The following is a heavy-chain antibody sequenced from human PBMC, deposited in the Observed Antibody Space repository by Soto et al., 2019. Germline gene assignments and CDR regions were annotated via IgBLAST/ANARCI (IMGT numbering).Heavy chain of an antibody. J-gene: IGHJ4*02. CDR1: GYTFNSYG. V-gene: IGHV1-18*01. Sequence: GASVKVSCKASGYTFNSYGISWVRQAPGQGLEWMGWISAYNGNTNYAQKFQTRVTMTTDTSTSTAYMELRSLRSDDTAVYYCAGGWQSTFTTGLDYWGQGTLVTRLL. CDR2: ISAYNGNT. CDR3: AGGWQSTFTTGLDY. D-gene: IGHD1-1*01.